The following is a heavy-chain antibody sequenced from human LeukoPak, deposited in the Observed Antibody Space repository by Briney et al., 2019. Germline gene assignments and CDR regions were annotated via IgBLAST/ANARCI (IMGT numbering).Heavy chain of an antibody. CDR3: ARGQQCLAGVFDL. J-gene: IGHJ3*01. CDR1: GRSISSSTYY. Sequence: TSETLSLTCTLSGRSISSSTYYWGWIRQPPGKGLEWIGTIYYSGSTYYNPSLNRRVTISVETSKNQFSLKLSTRSPADMFLYDCARGQQCLAGVFDLWGQGAMVTVSS. CDR2: IYYSGST. V-gene: IGHV4-39*01. D-gene: IGHD5/OR15-5a*01.